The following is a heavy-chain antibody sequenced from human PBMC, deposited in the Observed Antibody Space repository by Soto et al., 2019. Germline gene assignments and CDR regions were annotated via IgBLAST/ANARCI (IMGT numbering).Heavy chain of an antibody. CDR3: ARERRGRKDY. CDR2: IYYSGST. D-gene: IGHD5-12*01. Sequence: NPSETLSLTCTVSGGSISSSSYYWGWIRQPPGKGLEWIGSIYYSGSTYYNPSLKSRVTISVDTSKNQFSLKLSSVTAADTAVYYCARERRGRKDYWGQGTLVTVSS. V-gene: IGHV4-39*07. CDR1: GGSISSSSYY. J-gene: IGHJ4*02.